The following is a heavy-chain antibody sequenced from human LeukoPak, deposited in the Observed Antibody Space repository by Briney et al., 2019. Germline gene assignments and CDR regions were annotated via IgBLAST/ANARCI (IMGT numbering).Heavy chain of an antibody. V-gene: IGHV3-74*01. CDR3: AKGVAYSSSWYYFDY. CDR1: GFTFSSYW. J-gene: IGHJ4*02. D-gene: IGHD6-13*01. CDR2: INTDGSST. Sequence: GGSLRLSCAASGFTFSSYWMHWVRQAPGKGLVWVSGINTDGSSTSYADSVKGRFTISRDNSKNTLYLQMNSLRAEDTAVYYCAKGVAYSSSWYYFDYWGQGTLVTVSS.